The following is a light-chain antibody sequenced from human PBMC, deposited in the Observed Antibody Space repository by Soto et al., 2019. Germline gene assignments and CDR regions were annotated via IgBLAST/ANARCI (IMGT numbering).Light chain of an antibody. CDR1: QGFSNS. J-gene: IGKJ1*01. Sequence: DIQMAQSPSSLSASVGDRVTITCRSSQGFSNSLAWYQHKPGKVPKLLIYAASTLQSGVPSRFSGSGSGTDFTLTISSLQPEDVATYYCQKYNSALSWTFGQGTKV. CDR3: QKYNSALSWT. CDR2: AAS. V-gene: IGKV1-27*01.